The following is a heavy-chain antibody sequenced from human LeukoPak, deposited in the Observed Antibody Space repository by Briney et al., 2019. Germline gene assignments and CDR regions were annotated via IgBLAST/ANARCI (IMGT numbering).Heavy chain of an antibody. V-gene: IGHV4-59*01. D-gene: IGHD1-26*01. J-gene: IGHJ6*03. Sequence: PSETLSLTCTVSGGSISSYYWSWIRQPPGKGLEWIGYINYSGSTNYNPSLKSRVTISVDTSKNQFSLKLSSVTAADTAVYYCARGNSPKIAPTWGRGAYYYYYYMDVWGKGTTVTVSS. CDR2: INYSGST. CDR3: ARGNSPKIAPTWGRGAYYYYYYMDV. CDR1: GGSISSYY.